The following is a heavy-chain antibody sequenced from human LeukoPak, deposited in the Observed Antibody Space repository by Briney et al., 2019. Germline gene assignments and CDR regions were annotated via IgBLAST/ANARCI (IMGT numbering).Heavy chain of an antibody. CDR3: AREAYYGGIDY. CDR2: INHSGST. V-gene: IGHV4-34*01. D-gene: IGHD4-23*01. Sequence: PSETLSLTCAVYGGSFSGYYWSWIRQPPGKGLEWIGEINHSGSTNYNPSLKSRVTISVDTSKNQFSLKLSSVTAADTAVYYCAREAYYGGIDYWGQGTLVTVSS. J-gene: IGHJ4*02. CDR1: GGSFSGYY.